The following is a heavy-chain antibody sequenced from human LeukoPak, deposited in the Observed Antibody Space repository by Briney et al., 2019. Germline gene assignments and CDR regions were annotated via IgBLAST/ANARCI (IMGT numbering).Heavy chain of an antibody. V-gene: IGHV4-59*01. CDR1: GGSMSSYY. J-gene: IGHJ4*02. Sequence: PSETLSLTCTVSGGSMSSYYWSWIRQPPGKGLEWSGYIYYSGSTNYNPSLKSRVTISVDTSKSQFSLKLSSVTAADTAVYYCASGRYIYDSTGYYSYWGQGTLVTVSS. CDR2: IYYSGST. D-gene: IGHD3-22*01. CDR3: ASGRYIYDSTGYYSY.